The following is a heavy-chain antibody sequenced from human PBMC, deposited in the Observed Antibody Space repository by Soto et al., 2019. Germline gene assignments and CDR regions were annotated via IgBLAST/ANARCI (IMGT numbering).Heavy chain of an antibody. Sequence: QVQLQQWGAGLLKPSETLSLTCAVYGGSFSGYYWSWIRQPPGKGLEWIGEINHSGSTNYNPSLKSRVTISVDTSKNQFSLKLSSVTAADTAVYYCARDCRRSSSWSYYYYYYGMDVWGHGTTVTVSS. J-gene: IGHJ6*02. D-gene: IGHD6-13*01. CDR3: ARDCRRSSSWSYYYYYYGMDV. CDR2: INHSGST. V-gene: IGHV4-34*01. CDR1: GGSFSGYY.